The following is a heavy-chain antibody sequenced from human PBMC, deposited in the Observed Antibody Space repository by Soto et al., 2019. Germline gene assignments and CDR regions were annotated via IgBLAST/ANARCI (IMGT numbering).Heavy chain of an antibody. CDR2: IYYTGNT. CDR3: ASGHDAYKVRY. J-gene: IGHJ4*02. Sequence: QVQLQESGPGLVKPSQTLSLTCTVSGGSISSGGTGSYWTWIRQLPGKGLEWIGYIYYTGNTYYNPSLNNRPTISIDTSENQFSLKLTSVTAADTAVYFCASGHDAYKVRYWGQGTLVTVSS. V-gene: IGHV4-31*03. D-gene: IGHD1-1*01. CDR1: GGSISSGGTGSY.